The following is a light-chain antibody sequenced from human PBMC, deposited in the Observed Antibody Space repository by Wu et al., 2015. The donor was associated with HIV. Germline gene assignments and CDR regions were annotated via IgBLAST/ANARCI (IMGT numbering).Light chain of an antibody. J-gene: IGKJ4*01. Sequence: AIQLTQSPSSLSASVGDRVTITCRASQGSGSALAWYQQKPGKAPTLLIYDVSSLDSGVPSRFSGSGSGTDFTLTIGSPQPEDFATYYCQQFNSYPLTFGGGTKVEIK. V-gene: IGKV1-13*02. CDR1: QGSGSA. CDR2: DVS. CDR3: QQFNSYPLT.